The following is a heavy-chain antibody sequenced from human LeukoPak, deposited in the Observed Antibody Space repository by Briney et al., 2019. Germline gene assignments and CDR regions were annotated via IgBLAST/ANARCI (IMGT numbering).Heavy chain of an antibody. J-gene: IGHJ3*02. V-gene: IGHV1-46*01. CDR2: INPSGDFR. Sequence: GYTFXXYYMHWVRQAPGQGLEWMAIINPSGDFRSYAQKFQGRVTVTRDMSTRTVYMELSDLRPEDTALYYCARDPRLNDYGDYDPTWGAFDIWGQGTMVTVSS. D-gene: IGHD4-17*01. CDR1: GYTFXXYY. CDR3: ARDPRLNDYGDYDPTWGAFDI.